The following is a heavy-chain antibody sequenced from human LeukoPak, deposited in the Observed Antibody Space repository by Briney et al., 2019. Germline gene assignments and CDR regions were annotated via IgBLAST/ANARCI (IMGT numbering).Heavy chain of an antibody. V-gene: IGHV3-30*18. J-gene: IGHJ4*02. CDR3: AKEEYSSGHAYSDY. CDR1: GFPFSSYG. Sequence: GGSLRLSCAASGFPFSSYGMHWVRQAPGKGLEWVAVISYDGSNKYYADSVKGRFTISRDNSKNTLYLQMNSLRAEDTAVYYCAKEEYSSGHAYSDYWGQGTLVTVSS. CDR2: ISYDGSNK. D-gene: IGHD6-19*01.